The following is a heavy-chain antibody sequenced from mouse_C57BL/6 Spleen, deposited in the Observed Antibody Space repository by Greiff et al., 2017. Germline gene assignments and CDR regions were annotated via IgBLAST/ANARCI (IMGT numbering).Heavy chain of an antibody. D-gene: IGHD2-3*01. CDR2: INPNYGTT. J-gene: IGHJ4*01. Sequence: MQLKQSGPELVKPGASVKISCKASGYSFTDYNMNWVKQSNGKSLEWIGVINPNYGTTSYNQKFKGKATLTVDQSSSTAYMQLNSLTSEDSAVYYCAGGLLGGYYYAMDYWGQGTSVTVSS. CDR1: GYSFTDYN. CDR3: AGGLLGGYYYAMDY. V-gene: IGHV1-39*01.